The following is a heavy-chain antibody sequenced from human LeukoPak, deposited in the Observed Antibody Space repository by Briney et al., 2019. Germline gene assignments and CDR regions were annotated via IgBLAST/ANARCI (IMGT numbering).Heavy chain of an antibody. V-gene: IGHV1-69*06. CDR2: IIPIFGTA. J-gene: IGHJ4*02. CDR3: ARAGKLYYGSGSSRSYFDY. Sequence: ASVKVSCKASGGTFSSYAISWVRQAPGQGLEWMGGIIPIFGTANYAQKFQGRITITADKSTSTAYMELSSLRSEDTAVYYCARAGKLYYGSGSSRSYFDYWGQGTLVTVSS. D-gene: IGHD3-10*01. CDR1: GGTFSSYA.